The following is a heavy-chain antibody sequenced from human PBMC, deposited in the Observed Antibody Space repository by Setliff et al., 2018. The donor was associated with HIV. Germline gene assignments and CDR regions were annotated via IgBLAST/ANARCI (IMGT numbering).Heavy chain of an antibody. CDR3: ARDPAPSSSASYFQH. D-gene: IGHD6-6*01. V-gene: IGHV1-18*01. CDR1: GYNFFSYG. CDR2: ISTFDGNT. J-gene: IGHJ1*01. Sequence: GASVKVSCKASGYNFFSYGISWVRQAPGQGLEWMGWISTFDGNTDYAQNVQGRVTMTRDTSTSTVYMELSSLRSEDTAVYYCARDPAPSSSASYFQHWGQGTPVTVSS.